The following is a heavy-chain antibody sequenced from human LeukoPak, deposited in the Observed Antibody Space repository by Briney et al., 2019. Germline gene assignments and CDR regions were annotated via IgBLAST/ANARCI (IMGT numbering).Heavy chain of an antibody. CDR1: GGSISSSSYY. J-gene: IGHJ4*02. CDR3: ARRRAVAAHRGPFDY. CDR2: IYYSGST. Sequence: PSETLSLTCTVSGGSISSSSYYWGWIRQPPGKGLEWIGSIYYSGSTYYNPSLKSRVTISVDTSKNQFSLKLSSVTAADTAVYYCARRRAVAAHRGPFDYWGQGTLVTVSP. V-gene: IGHV4-39*01. D-gene: IGHD6-19*01.